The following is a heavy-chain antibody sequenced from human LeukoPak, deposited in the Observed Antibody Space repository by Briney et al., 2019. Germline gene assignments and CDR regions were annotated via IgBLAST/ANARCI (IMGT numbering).Heavy chain of an antibody. CDR1: GGSFSGYH. CDR3: ARGPIVADTGYFDA. CDR2: INPGGSA. D-gene: IGHD5-12*01. V-gene: IGHV4-34*01. J-gene: IGHJ4*02. Sequence: SETLSLTCAVHGGSFSGYHWSWIRQPPGKGLEWIGEINPGGSANHNPSLEGRVTISLDTPENQFSLNLNSVTAADTAVYFCARGPIVADTGYFDAWGQGALVTVSS.